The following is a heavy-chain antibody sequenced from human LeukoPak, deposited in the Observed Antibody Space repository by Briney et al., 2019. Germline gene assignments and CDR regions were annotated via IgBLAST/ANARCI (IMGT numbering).Heavy chain of an antibody. CDR2: ISSSSSYI. V-gene: IGHV3-21*01. D-gene: IGHD3-22*01. CDR1: GSTFSSYS. Sequence: PGGSLRLSCAASGSTFSSYSMNWVRQAPGKGLEWVSSISSSSSYIYYADSVKGRFTISRDNAKNSLYLQMNSLRAEDTAVYYCARGGTYYYDSSGNTFDPWGQGTLVTVSS. J-gene: IGHJ5*02. CDR3: ARGGTYYYDSSGNTFDP.